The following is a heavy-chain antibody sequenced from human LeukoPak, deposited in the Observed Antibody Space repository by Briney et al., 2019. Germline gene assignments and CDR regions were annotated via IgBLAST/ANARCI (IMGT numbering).Heavy chain of an antibody. J-gene: IGHJ6*02. CDR2: IDHSGST. Sequence: SGTLSLTCAVSGGSIINSNWWSWVRQPPGKGLEWIGEIDHSGSTSYNPSLKSRVTMSVDRSQNQFSLRLSTVTAADTAVYYCAREERGMDVWGQGTTVTVSS. V-gene: IGHV4-4*02. CDR1: GGSIINSNW. CDR3: AREERGMDV.